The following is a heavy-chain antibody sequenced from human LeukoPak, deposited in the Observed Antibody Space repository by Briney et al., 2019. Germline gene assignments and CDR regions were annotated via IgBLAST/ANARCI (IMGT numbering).Heavy chain of an antibody. D-gene: IGHD3-3*01. Sequence: ASVKVSCKASGGTFSSYAISWVRQAPGQGLEWTGRIIPIFGTANYAQKFQGRVTITTDESTSTAYMELSSLRSEDTAVYYCARTTYYDFNWFDPWGQGTLVTVSS. V-gene: IGHV1-69*05. CDR2: IIPIFGTA. J-gene: IGHJ5*02. CDR1: GGTFSSYA. CDR3: ARTTYYDFNWFDP.